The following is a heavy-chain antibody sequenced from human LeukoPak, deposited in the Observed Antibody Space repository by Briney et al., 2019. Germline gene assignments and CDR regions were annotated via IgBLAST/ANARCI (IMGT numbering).Heavy chain of an antibody. Sequence: SETLSLTCTVSGDSIRGYYWSWIRQSPGKGLEWIGFIYSTGMTDYNPSLKSRVTISVDTSKNQFSLNPSSLTAADTAVYYCARHRGGRFSESYCGYWGQGTLVAVSS. CDR3: ARHRGGRFSESYCGY. CDR1: GDSIRGYY. V-gene: IGHV4-59*08. J-gene: IGHJ4*02. D-gene: IGHD1-26*01. CDR2: IYSTGMT.